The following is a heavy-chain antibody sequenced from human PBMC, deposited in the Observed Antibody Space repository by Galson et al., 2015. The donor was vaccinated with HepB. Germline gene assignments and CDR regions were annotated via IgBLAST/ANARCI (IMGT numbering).Heavy chain of an antibody. CDR3: ATPRYCSSAGCYTWFDY. D-gene: IGHD2-2*02. CDR1: GFTFSSSA. CDR2: ISGSGNTK. J-gene: IGHJ4*02. Sequence: LRLSCAASGFTFSSSAMSWVRQAPGKGPEWVSGISGSGNTKYYADSVKGRFTISRDNSENTMYLQMDSLRADDTAVYYCATPRYCSSAGCYTWFDYWGQGTLVTVSS. V-gene: IGHV3-23*01.